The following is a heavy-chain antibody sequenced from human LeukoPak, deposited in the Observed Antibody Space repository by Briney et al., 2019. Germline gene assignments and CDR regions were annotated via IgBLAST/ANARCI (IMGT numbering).Heavy chain of an antibody. CDR2: ISGSGGGT. CDR1: GFTFSTYA. Sequence: GGSLRLSCAASGFTFSTYAMSWVRQAPGQGLEWVSGISGSGGGTYYADSVRGRFTISRDNSKNTLYLQMNSLRAEDTAVYYCARVQSRWELVNDAFDIWGQGTMVTVSS. CDR3: ARVQSRWELVNDAFDI. D-gene: IGHD1-26*01. J-gene: IGHJ3*02. V-gene: IGHV3-23*01.